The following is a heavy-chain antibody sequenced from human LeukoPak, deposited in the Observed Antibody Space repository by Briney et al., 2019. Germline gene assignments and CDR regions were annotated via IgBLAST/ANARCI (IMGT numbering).Heavy chain of an antibody. D-gene: IGHD3-22*01. Sequence: ASVKVSCKASGGTFSSYAISWVRQAPGQGLEWMGGIIPIFGTANYAQKFQGRVTITADKSTSTAYMELSSLRSEDTAVYYCARDQDGYDSSGQTNDDDYWGQGTLVTVSS. CDR2: IIPIFGTA. CDR1: GGTFSSYA. J-gene: IGHJ4*02. V-gene: IGHV1-69*06. CDR3: ARDQDGYDSSGQTNDDDY.